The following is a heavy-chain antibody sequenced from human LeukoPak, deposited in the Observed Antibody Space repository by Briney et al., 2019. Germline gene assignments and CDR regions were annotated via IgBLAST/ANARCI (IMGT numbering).Heavy chain of an antibody. Sequence: ASVKVSCKASGYTFTSYAMNWVRQAPGQGLEWMGWINPNSGGTNYAQKFQGRVTMTRDTSISTAYMELSRLRSDDTAVYYCAREGGLDIVATIPHPAGDNWFDPWGQGTLVTVSS. CDR2: INPNSGGT. CDR1: GYTFTSYA. CDR3: AREGGLDIVATIPHPAGDNWFDP. D-gene: IGHD5-12*01. V-gene: IGHV1-2*02. J-gene: IGHJ5*02.